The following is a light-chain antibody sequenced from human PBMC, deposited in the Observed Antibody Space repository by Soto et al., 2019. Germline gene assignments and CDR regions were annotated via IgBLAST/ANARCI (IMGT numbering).Light chain of an antibody. V-gene: IGKV3-11*01. CDR2: DAS. J-gene: IGKJ4*01. CDR3: QQRSTWPLT. CDR1: QSISSH. Sequence: EIVLTQSPATLSLSPGERATLSCRASQSISSHLAWYQQKPGQAPRLLMYDASNRATGILARFSGSGSGTDFTLTISSLEPEDFAVYYCQQRSTWPLTFGGGIKVEIK.